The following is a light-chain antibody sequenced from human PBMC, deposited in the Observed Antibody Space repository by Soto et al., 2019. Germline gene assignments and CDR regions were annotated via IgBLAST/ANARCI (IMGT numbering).Light chain of an antibody. CDR1: QDIKKD. J-gene: IGKJ2*01. V-gene: IGKV1-33*01. CDR3: QQYDSLPYT. Sequence: DIQMTQSPSSLSASVGGTVTITCRASQDIKKDLNWYQQKPGKPPNLLIYDTSNLETGVPSTFTGSGSGRDFTLTITNVQPEDVATSYCQQYDSLPYTFGQGTKLEIK. CDR2: DTS.